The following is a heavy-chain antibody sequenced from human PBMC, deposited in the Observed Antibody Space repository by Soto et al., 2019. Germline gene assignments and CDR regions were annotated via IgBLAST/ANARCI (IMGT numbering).Heavy chain of an antibody. CDR3: ARMGIQLWPSYYFDY. J-gene: IGHJ4*02. V-gene: IGHV1-2*04. CDR1: GYTFTGYY. CDR2: INPNSGGT. Sequence: ASVKVSCKASGYTFTGYYMHWVRQAPGQGLEWMGWINPNSGGTNYAQKFQGWVTMTRDTSISTAYMELSRLRSDDTAVYYCARMGIQLWPSYYFDYWGKGSPGHRLL. D-gene: IGHD5-18*01.